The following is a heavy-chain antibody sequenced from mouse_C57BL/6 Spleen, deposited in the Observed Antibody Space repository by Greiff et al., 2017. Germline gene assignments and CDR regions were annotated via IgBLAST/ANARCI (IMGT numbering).Heavy chain of an antibody. J-gene: IGHJ3*01. CDR1: GYTFTTYP. V-gene: IGHV1-47*01. CDR2: FHPYNDDT. D-gene: IGHD1-1*01. Sequence: VQLQQSGAELVKPGASVKMSCKASGYTFTTYPIAWMKQNHGKSLEWIGNFHPYNDDTKYNEKFKGKATLTVEKSSSTVYLELSRLTSDASAVYYGARADYYGSSSAAFAYWGQGTLVTVSA. CDR3: ARADYYGSSSAAFAY.